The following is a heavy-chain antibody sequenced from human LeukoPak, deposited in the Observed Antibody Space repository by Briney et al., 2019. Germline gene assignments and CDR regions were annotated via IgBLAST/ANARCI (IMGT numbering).Heavy chain of an antibody. CDR1: GFTFSNYG. D-gene: IGHD6-19*01. Sequence: GGSQRLSCAASGFTFSNYGMGWVRQAPGKGLEWVSAISKSGGDTFHADSVKGRFTISRDNSKNTLYLQMNSLRGEDTAVYYCAKDRIAVAGYFFGYWGQGTVVTVSS. J-gene: IGHJ4*02. CDR2: ISKSGGDT. CDR3: AKDRIAVAGYFFGY. V-gene: IGHV3-23*01.